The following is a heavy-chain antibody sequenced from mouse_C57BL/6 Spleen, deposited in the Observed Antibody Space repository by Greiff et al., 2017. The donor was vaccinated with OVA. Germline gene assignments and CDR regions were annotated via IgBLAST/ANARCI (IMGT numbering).Heavy chain of an antibody. V-gene: IGHV1-82*01. Sequence: QVQLKESGPELVKPGASVKISCKASGYAFSSSWMNWVKQRPGKGLEWIGRIYPGDGDTNYNGKFNGKATLTADKSSSTAYMQLSSLTSEDSAVYFCAYYDYERGYAMDYWGQGTSVTVSS. CDR2: IYPGDGDT. CDR3: AYYDYERGYAMDY. D-gene: IGHD2-4*01. CDR1: GYAFSSSW. J-gene: IGHJ4*01.